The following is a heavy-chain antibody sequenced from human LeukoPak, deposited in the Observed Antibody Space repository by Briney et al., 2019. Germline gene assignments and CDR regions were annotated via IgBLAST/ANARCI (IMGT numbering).Heavy chain of an antibody. D-gene: IGHD3-22*01. V-gene: IGHV1-18*01. CDR3: ARDVLHRIHYDSSAYYLGSSY. Sequence: GASAKVSCKASGYTFTSYGITWVRQAPGQGLEWMGWISAYNAYTYYAQKLQGRVTMTTDTSTSTAYMELRSLRSDDTAVYYCARDVLHRIHYDSSAYYLGSSYWGQGTLVTVSS. CDR1: GYTFTSYG. CDR2: ISAYNAYT. J-gene: IGHJ4*02.